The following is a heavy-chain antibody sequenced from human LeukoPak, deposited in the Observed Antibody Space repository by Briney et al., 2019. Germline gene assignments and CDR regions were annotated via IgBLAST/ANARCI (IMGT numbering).Heavy chain of an antibody. CDR2: INTYNGNT. CDR3: ARDLHCSSTSCFHYYYYYYMDV. D-gene: IGHD2-2*01. CDR1: GYTFDNYG. J-gene: IGHJ6*03. V-gene: IGHV1-18*01. Sequence: ASVKVSCKASGYTFDNYGISWMRQAPGQGLEWMGWINTYNGNTKYAQKFQGRVTMTRDTSTGTAYMELTSLRSDDTAVYYCARDLHCSSTSCFHYYYYYYMDVWGKGTTVTVSS.